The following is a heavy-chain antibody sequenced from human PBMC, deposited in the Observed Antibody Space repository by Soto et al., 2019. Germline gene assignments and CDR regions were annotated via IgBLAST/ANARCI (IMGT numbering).Heavy chain of an antibody. Sequence: EVQLLESGGGLVQPGGSLRLSCAASGFTFSSYAMSWVRQAPGKGLEWVSAISGSGGSTYHADSVKGRFTIPRDNSKNPXYXXMNSLRAEDTAVYYCASRPAYGSGSYRNYYYGLDVWGQGTTVTVSS. CDR3: ASRPAYGSGSYRNYYYGLDV. CDR1: GFTFSSYA. D-gene: IGHD3-10*01. J-gene: IGHJ6*02. V-gene: IGHV3-23*01. CDR2: ISGSGGST.